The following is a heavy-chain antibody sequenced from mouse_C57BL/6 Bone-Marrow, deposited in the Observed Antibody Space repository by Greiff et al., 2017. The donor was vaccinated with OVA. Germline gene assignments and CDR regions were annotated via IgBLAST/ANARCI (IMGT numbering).Heavy chain of an antibody. Sequence: EVKVEESGGGLVQPGGSLKLSCVASGFTFSNYWMNWVRQSPEKGLEWVAQIRLKSDNYATHYAESVKGRFTISRDDSKSSVYLQMNNLRAEDTGIYYCTGLRYWGQGTLVTVSA. CDR3: TGLRY. J-gene: IGHJ3*01. CDR2: IRLKSDNYAT. D-gene: IGHD1-1*01. V-gene: IGHV6-3*01. CDR1: GFTFSNYW.